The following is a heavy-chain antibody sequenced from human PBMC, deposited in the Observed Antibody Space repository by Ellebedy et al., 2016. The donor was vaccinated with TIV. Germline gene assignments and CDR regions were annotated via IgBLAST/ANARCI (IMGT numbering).Heavy chain of an antibody. CDR3: ARAGELLWFGELSP. Sequence: PGGSLRLSCAASGFSFSSYWMSWVRQAPGKGLEWVASIKQEGYEKRYVDSVEGRFTISRDNAKNSLYLQMNSLRAEDTAVYYCARAGELLWFGELSPWGQGTLVTVSS. J-gene: IGHJ5*02. V-gene: IGHV3-7*04. CDR2: IKQEGYEK. D-gene: IGHD3-10*01. CDR1: GFSFSSYW.